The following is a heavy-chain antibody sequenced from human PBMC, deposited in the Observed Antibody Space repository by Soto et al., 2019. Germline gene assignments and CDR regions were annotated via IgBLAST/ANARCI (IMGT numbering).Heavy chain of an antibody. CDR2: ISSSSSYI. Sequence: GGSLTLSCAASGFTFSSYSMNWVRQAPGKGLEWVSSISSSSSYIYYADSVKGRFTISRDNAKNSLYLQMNSLRAEDTAVYYCAREGSYYYGMDVWGQGTTVTVSS. V-gene: IGHV3-21*01. CDR1: GFTFSSYS. D-gene: IGHD3-10*01. CDR3: AREGSYYYGMDV. J-gene: IGHJ6*02.